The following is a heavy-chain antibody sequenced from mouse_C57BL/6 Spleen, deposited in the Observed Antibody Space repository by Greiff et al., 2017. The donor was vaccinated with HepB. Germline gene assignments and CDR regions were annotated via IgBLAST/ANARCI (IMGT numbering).Heavy chain of an antibody. J-gene: IGHJ2*01. D-gene: IGHD2-3*01. Sequence: EVQLQQSGGGLVKPGGSLKLSCAASGFTFSSYTMSWVRQTPEKRLEWVATISGGGGNTYYPDSVKGRFTISRDNAKNTLYLQMSSLRSEDTALYYCARRPYDGTLDYWGQGTTLTVSS. CDR2: ISGGGGNT. CDR1: GFTFSSYT. CDR3: ARRPYDGTLDY. V-gene: IGHV5-9*04.